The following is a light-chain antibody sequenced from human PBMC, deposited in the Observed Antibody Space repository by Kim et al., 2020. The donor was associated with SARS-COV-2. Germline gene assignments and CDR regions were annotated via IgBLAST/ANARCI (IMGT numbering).Light chain of an antibody. V-gene: IGKV3-15*01. Sequence: VSPGESATLSCRASQSLSSMLAWFQQKPGQAPRLLIYDTFIRATDIPARFSGSGSGTDFTLTISSLQSEDFAVYYCQQYNTWPLTFGGGTKVDIK. CDR2: DTF. CDR3: QQYNTWPLT. CDR1: QSLSSM. J-gene: IGKJ4*01.